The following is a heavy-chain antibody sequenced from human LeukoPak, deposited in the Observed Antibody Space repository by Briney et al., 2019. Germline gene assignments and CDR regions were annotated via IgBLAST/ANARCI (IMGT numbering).Heavy chain of an antibody. CDR3: ARGVGLDY. Sequence: PGGSLRLSCAASGFTFTSYAMSWVREAPGKGLEWVSAVSGAGGSTYYADSVKGRFTLSRDSSKNTLYLQMNSLRAEDTAVYYCARGVGLDYWGQGTLVTVSS. CDR2: VSGAGGST. V-gene: IGHV3-23*01. D-gene: IGHD3-10*01. CDR1: GFTFTSYA. J-gene: IGHJ4*02.